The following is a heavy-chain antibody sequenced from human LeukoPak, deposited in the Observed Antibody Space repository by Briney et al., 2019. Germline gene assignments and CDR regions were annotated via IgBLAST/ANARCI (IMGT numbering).Heavy chain of an antibody. CDR1: GFTFSDYG. V-gene: IGHV3-23*05. D-gene: IGHD5-18*01. Sequence: GGSLRLSCAASGFTFSDYGMNWVRQAPGKGLEWVSVTDTSGVITYYTDSVKGRFTISRDNSKNTLNLQMDSLRVEDTAVYYCAKGDTGVIRRYYLDAWGQGTLVTVSS. CDR3: AKGDTGVIRRYYLDA. CDR2: TDTSGVIT. J-gene: IGHJ4*02.